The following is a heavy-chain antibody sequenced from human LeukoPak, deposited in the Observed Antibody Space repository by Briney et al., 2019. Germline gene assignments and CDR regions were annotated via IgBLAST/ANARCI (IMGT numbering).Heavy chain of an antibody. CDR1: GFTFSNYA. CDR3: AKWGDYDVLTGYYVSDY. D-gene: IGHD3-9*01. V-gene: IGHV3-23*01. CDR2: ITGSGGNT. J-gene: IGHJ4*02. Sequence: GASLRLSCAASGFTFSNYAMGRVRQAPGKGLEWVSAITGSGGNTYYADSVKGRFTISRDNSKNTVFLQMNSLRAEDTAVYYCAKWGDYDVLTGYYVSDYWGQGTLVTVSS.